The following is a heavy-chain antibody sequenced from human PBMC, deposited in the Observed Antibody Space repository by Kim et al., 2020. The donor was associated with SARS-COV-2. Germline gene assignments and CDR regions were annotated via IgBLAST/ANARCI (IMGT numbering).Heavy chain of an antibody. Sequence: GGSLRLSCVASGFTFSSYEMNWVRQAPGKGLEWVSYISSSGSTIYYADSLKGRFTISRDNAKNSLYLQMNSLRAEDTAVYYCARTGQYYYDSSGYFDAFDIWGEGTMVTVSS. V-gene: IGHV3-48*03. CDR2: ISSSGSTI. J-gene: IGHJ3*02. D-gene: IGHD3-22*01. CDR1: GFTFSSYE. CDR3: ARTGQYYYDSSGYFDAFDI.